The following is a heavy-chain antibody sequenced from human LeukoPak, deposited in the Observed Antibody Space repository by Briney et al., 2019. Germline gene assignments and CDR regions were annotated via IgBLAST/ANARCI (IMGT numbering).Heavy chain of an antibody. V-gene: IGHV3-33*08. Sequence: GESLRLSCTASGFTFSSYAMSWVRQAPGKGLEWVALIWYDGSNRYCADSVKGRFTISRDNSKNTLYLQMNSLRAEDTAVYYCASWRGSGSYGGYFDYWGQGTLVTVSS. CDR1: GFTFSSYA. CDR2: IWYDGSNR. D-gene: IGHD3-10*01. J-gene: IGHJ4*02. CDR3: ASWRGSGSYGGYFDY.